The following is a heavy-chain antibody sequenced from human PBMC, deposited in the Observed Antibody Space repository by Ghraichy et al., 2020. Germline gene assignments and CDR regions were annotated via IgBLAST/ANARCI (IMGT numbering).Heavy chain of an antibody. D-gene: IGHD4-17*01. V-gene: IGHV1-18*01. CDR3: ASFPYGDNYFDN. CDR2: ITTYNDNT. Sequence: ASVKVSCKASGYTYSTYGISWVRQAPGKGLEWMGWITTYNDNTNYAQKFQGRVTLTTDTSTSTAHMELRSLGCDDTAVYYCASFPYGDNYFDNWGQGTLVTVSS. J-gene: IGHJ4*02. CDR1: GYTYSTYG.